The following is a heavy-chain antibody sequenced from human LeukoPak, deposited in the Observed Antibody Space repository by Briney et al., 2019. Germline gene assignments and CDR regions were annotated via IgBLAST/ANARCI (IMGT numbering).Heavy chain of an antibody. Sequence: ASVKVSCKASGYTFTGYYMHWVRQAPRQGLEWMGWINPNSGGTNYAQKFQGRVTMTRDTSISTAYMELSRLRSDDTAVYYCARAHIVVVPAASQGFDPWGQGTLVTVSS. D-gene: IGHD2-2*01. CDR2: INPNSGGT. V-gene: IGHV1-2*02. CDR3: ARAHIVVVPAASQGFDP. J-gene: IGHJ5*02. CDR1: GYTFTGYY.